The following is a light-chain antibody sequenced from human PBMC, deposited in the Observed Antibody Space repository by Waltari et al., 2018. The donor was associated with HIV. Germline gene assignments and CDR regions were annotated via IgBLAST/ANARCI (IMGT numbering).Light chain of an antibody. Sequence: SYELTQPPSVSVSPVQTARITCSGDAFPKKYAYWYQQKTGQAPVLVIYKDSERPSGIPERFSGSSSGTTVTLTISGVQAEDEADYYCQSADSSGTYPWVFGGGTKLTVL. J-gene: IGLJ3*02. CDR1: AFPKKY. CDR2: KDS. V-gene: IGLV3-25*03. CDR3: QSADSSGTYPWV.